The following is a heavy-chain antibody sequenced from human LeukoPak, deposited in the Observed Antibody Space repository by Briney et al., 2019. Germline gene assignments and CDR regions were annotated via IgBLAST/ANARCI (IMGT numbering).Heavy chain of an antibody. J-gene: IGHJ4*02. D-gene: IGHD3-22*01. CDR1: GGSISSGDYY. CDR3: AREGYDSSYYYYLDY. V-gene: IGHV4-31*03. Sequence: SETLSLTCTVSGGSISSGDYYWSWVRQHPGKGLEWIGNIYYSGSTYYNPSLKSRVTISVDTSKSQFSLKLSSVTAADTAVYYCAREGYDSSYYYYLDYWGQGTLVTVSS. CDR2: IYYSGST.